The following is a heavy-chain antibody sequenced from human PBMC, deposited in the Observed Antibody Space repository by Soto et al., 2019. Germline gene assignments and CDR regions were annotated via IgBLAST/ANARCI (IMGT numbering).Heavy chain of an antibody. D-gene: IGHD6-6*01. Sequence: SETLSLTCAVYGGSFSGYYWSWIRQPPGKGLEWIGEINHSGSTNYNPSLKSRVTISVDTSKNQFSLKLSSVTAADTAVYYCARVWKSIAARGVRLYNWYDPWGQGTLVTVSS. CDR2: INHSGST. CDR3: ARVWKSIAARGVRLYNWYDP. J-gene: IGHJ5*02. CDR1: GGSFSGYY. V-gene: IGHV4-34*01.